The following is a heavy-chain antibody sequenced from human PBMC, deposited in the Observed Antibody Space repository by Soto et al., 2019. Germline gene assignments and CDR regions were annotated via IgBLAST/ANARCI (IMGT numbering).Heavy chain of an antibody. J-gene: IGHJ6*02. V-gene: IGHV3-15*01. CDR3: TTAAGNEAIYYYYYGMDV. CDR1: GFTFSNGW. CDR2: IKSKTDGGTT. D-gene: IGHD1-1*01. Sequence: GGSLRLSCAASGFTFSNGWMSWVRRAPGKGLEWVGRIKSKTDGGTTDYAAPVKGRFTISRDDSKNTLYLQMNSLKTEDTAVYYCTTAAGNEAIYYYYYGMDVWGQGTTVTAP.